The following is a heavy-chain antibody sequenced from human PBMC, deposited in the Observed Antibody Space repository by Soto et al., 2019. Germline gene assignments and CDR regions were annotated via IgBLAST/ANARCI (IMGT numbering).Heavy chain of an antibody. V-gene: IGHV4-59*01. D-gene: IGHD6-19*01. CDR2: IYYSGST. Sequence: LSETLSLTCTVSGGSILSYYWSWIRQPPGKGLEWIGYIYYSGSTNYNPSLKSRVTISVDTSKNQFSLKLSSVTAADTAVYYCARSALAGTLNFDYWGQGTLVTVSS. J-gene: IGHJ4*02. CDR1: GGSILSYY. CDR3: ARSALAGTLNFDY.